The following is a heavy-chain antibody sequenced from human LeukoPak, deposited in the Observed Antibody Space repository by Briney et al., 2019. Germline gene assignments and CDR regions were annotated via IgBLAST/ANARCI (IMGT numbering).Heavy chain of an antibody. CDR3: ARVGPLRYFDWLLKLPFYGMDV. J-gene: IGHJ6*04. CDR1: GYTFSSYR. V-gene: IGHV1-18*04. Sequence: ASQKVSCTASGYTFSSYRVSWVRHGPGQGRERIGESSAHNGNTNNAQKIHGRVTITTDTFTSTAYMELRSLRADDTAVYYCARVGPLRYFDWLLKLPFYGMDVWAKGPADTVSS. D-gene: IGHD3-9*01. CDR2: SSAHNGNT.